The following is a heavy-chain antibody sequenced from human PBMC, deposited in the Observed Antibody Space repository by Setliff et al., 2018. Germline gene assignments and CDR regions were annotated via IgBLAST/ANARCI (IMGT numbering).Heavy chain of an antibody. V-gene: IGHV4-39*01. J-gene: IGHJ4*02. CDR1: GDSISSSRYY. CDR2: IYYSGTT. D-gene: IGHD1-1*01. CDR3: ATTGTYRYFDY. Sequence: SETLSLTCTVSGDSISSSRYYWAWIRRPPGKGLEWIGNIYYSGTTYSNPSLKSRVTMSVDTSKNQFSLRLNSVTASDTAVYYCATTGTYRYFDYWGQGTLVTVSS.